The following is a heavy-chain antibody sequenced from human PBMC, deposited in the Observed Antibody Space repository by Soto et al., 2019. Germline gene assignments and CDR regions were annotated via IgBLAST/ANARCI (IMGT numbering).Heavy chain of an antibody. J-gene: IGHJ3*01. D-gene: IGHD1-26*01. CDR1: GFTLSDYY. CDR2: ITHTGTTT. Sequence: QVQLVESGGDLVNPGGSLRLSCAASGFTLSDYYMSWIRQTPGKGLEWVSYITHTGTTTHHVDSVKGRFTISRDSSKNSLYLQMNSLRAEDTAIYYCAREISGSYFTFDLWGQGTVVSVSP. CDR3: AREISGSYFTFDL. V-gene: IGHV3-11*01.